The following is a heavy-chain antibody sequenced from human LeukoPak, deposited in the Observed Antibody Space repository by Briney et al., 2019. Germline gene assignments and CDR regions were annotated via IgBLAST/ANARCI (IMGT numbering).Heavy chain of an antibody. J-gene: IGHJ4*02. D-gene: IGHD1-26*01. CDR1: GYTFTGYY. Sequence: ASVKVSCKASGYTFTGYYIHWVRQAPGQGLECMGRINPGSGGTNYAQKFQGRVAMTRDTSISTAYMELSRLRSDATAVYYCAREQGGSGTYGVDYWGQGTLVTVSS. CDR3: AREQGGSGTYGVDY. CDR2: INPGSGGT. V-gene: IGHV1-2*06.